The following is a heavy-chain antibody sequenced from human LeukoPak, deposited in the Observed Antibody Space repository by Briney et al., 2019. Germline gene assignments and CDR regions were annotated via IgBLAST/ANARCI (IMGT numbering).Heavy chain of an antibody. J-gene: IGHJ5*02. CDR3: ARGDIVVVPAAIHWFDP. CDR1: GGPISSSNW. D-gene: IGHD2-2*01. CDR2: IYHSGST. V-gene: IGHV4-4*02. Sequence: SETLSLTCAVSGGPISSSNWWSWVRQPPGKGLEWIGEIYHSGSTNYNPSLKSRVTISVDKSKNQFSLKLSSVTAADTAVYYCARGDIVVVPAAIHWFDPWGQGTLVTVSS.